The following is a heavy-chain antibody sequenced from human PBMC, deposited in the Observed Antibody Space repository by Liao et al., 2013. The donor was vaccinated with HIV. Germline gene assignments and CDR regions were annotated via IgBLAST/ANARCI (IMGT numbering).Heavy chain of an antibody. CDR1: GGSISSYY. D-gene: IGHD3-10*01. CDR3: ARLYYNSGSLES. J-gene: IGHJ4*02. CDR2: IYISGST. Sequence: QVQLQESGPGLVKPSETLSLTCTVSGGSISSYYWNWIRQPAGKGLEWIGRIYISGSTKYNPSLESRLSISVDTSKNQFSLKLTSVTAADTAVYYCARLYYNSGSLESWGQGTLVTVSS. V-gene: IGHV4-4*07.